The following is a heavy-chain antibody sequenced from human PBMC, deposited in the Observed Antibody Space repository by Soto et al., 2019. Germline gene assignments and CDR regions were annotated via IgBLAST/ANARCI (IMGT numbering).Heavy chain of an antibody. Sequence: QVQLVESGGGVVQPGRSLRLSCAASGFTFSSYAMHWVRQAPGKGLEWVAVISYDGSNKYYADSVKGRFTISRDNSKNTLYLPMNSLRAEDTAVYYCARDGIQLWFSIADYWGQGTLVTVSS. D-gene: IGHD5-18*01. CDR2: ISYDGSNK. CDR3: ARDGIQLWFSIADY. J-gene: IGHJ4*02. CDR1: GFTFSSYA. V-gene: IGHV3-30-3*01.